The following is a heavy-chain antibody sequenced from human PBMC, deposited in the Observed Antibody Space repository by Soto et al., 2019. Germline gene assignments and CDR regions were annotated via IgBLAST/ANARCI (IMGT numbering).Heavy chain of an antibody. J-gene: IGHJ4*02. CDR1: GFTFSSYA. Sequence: PGGSLRLSCAASGFTFSSYAMSWVRQAPGKGLEWVSAISGSGGSTYYADSVKGRFTISRDNSKNTLYLQMNSLRAEDTAVYYCVIDLLGRYGFFDFCCQGPFVTGS. CDR2: ISGSGGST. D-gene: IGHD2-15*01. V-gene: IGHV3-23*01. CDR3: VIDLLGRYGFFDF.